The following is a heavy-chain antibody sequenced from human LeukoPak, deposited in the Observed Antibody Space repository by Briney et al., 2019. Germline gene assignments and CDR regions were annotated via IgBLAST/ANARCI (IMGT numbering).Heavy chain of an antibody. J-gene: IGHJ4*02. D-gene: IGHD6-6*01. Sequence: GGSLRLSCAASGFTFSNYWMSWVRQAPGKGLEWVANINQDGSQNYYLDSVKGRFTISRDNAKNSLYLQMISLRAEDTAAYYCARDAVYSSYYYYFDYWGQGTLVTVSS. CDR1: GFTFSNYW. CDR3: ARDAVYSSYYYYFDY. CDR2: INQDGSQN. V-gene: IGHV3-7*01.